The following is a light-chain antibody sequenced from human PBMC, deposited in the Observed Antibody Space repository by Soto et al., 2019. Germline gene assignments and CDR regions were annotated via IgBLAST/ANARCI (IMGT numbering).Light chain of an antibody. V-gene: IGKV3-20*01. Sequence: IVLTQSPGTLSLSPGESASLSCRASQSVTNYLAWYQQQPGQAPRLLIYDTFTRAAGIPDRFSVSGSGTDFTLIISRLEPEDFALYYCQQYAGSPYTFGQGTKLEIK. CDR2: DTF. CDR1: QSVTNY. CDR3: QQYAGSPYT. J-gene: IGKJ2*01.